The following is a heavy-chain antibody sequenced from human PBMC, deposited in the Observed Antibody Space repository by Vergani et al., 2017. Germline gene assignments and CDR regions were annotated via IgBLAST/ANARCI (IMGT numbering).Heavy chain of an antibody. V-gene: IGHV3-30*02. CDR1: GFSFNSYW. CDR3: AKHFRGWGIDY. Sequence: VHLAESGGGFFQPGGSLRLSCSASGFSFNSYWMQWIRQGPGKGLEFVAFIQFDGSNQYYADSVKGRFTLSRDFSKNTLYLQMNSLRTDDTATYYCAKHFRGWGIDYWGQGTQVIVSS. J-gene: IGHJ4*02. CDR2: IQFDGSNQ. D-gene: IGHD3-16*01.